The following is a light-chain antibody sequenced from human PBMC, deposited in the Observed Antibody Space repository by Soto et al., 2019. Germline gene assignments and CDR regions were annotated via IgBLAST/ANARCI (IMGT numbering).Light chain of an antibody. Sequence: DIQMTQSPSSLSASVGDRVTITCRASQDISNYLAWYQQKPGKIPKLLIYAASTLQSGVPSRFSGSGSGADFTLTISSLQPEDVAVYYCQQYETWPPRFTFGPGTKVDIK. CDR1: QDISNY. J-gene: IGKJ3*01. V-gene: IGKV1-27*01. CDR2: AAS. CDR3: QQYETWPPRFT.